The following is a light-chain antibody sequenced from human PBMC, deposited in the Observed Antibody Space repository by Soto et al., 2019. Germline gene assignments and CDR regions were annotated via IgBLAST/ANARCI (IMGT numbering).Light chain of an antibody. V-gene: IGKV3-11*01. J-gene: IGKJ4*01. CDR3: QQRSNWPALT. CDR1: QSVSSY. CDR2: DAS. Sequence: EIVLTQSPATLSLSPGERATLSCRASQSVSSYLAWYQQKPGQAPRLLIYDASNRATGIPARFSGSGSGTDFTLTISSLEPEDFAVYYCQQRSNWPALTVRGGTKVEIK.